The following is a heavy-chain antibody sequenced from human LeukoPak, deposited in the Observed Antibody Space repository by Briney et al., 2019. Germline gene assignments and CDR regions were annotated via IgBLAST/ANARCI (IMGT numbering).Heavy chain of an antibody. CDR3: ARASKPWLQLT. Sequence: GGSLRLSCAASGFTFSNYWMIWVRQAQGNGLEWVGNIKEDGSEKRYADSVRGRFTISRDNAQTSICLQMNSLRAEDTAVYYCARASKPWLQLTWGQGTLVTVSS. J-gene: IGHJ5*02. CDR2: IKEDGSEK. V-gene: IGHV3-7*03. CDR1: GFTFSNYW. D-gene: IGHD5-24*01.